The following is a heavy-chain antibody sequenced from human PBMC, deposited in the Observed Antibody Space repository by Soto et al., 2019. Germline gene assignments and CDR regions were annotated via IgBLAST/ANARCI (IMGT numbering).Heavy chain of an antibody. D-gene: IGHD1-26*01. Sequence: SVKVSCKASGGTFSSYAISWVRQAPGQGLEWMGGIIPIFGTANYAQKFQGRVTITADESTRTAYMELSSLRSEDTAVYYCARERISDGSYTHFDYWGQGTLVTVSS. CDR1: GGTFSSYA. J-gene: IGHJ4*02. CDR3: ARERISDGSYTHFDY. V-gene: IGHV1-69*13. CDR2: IIPIFGTA.